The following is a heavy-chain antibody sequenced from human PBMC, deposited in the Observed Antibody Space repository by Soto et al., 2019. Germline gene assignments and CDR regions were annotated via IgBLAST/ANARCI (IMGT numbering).Heavy chain of an antibody. Sequence: GGSLRLSCAASGFTFSSYAMSWVRQAPGKGLEWVSAISGSGGSTYYADSVKGRFTISRDNSKNTLYLQMNSLRAEDTAVYYCAKVDTAMGHYYCYGMDVWGQGTTVTVSS. J-gene: IGHJ6*02. D-gene: IGHD5-18*01. CDR2: ISGSGGST. CDR3: AKVDTAMGHYYCYGMDV. CDR1: GFTFSSYA. V-gene: IGHV3-23*01.